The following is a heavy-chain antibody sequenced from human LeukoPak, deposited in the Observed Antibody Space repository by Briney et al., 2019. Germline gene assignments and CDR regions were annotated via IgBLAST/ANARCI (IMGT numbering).Heavy chain of an antibody. J-gene: IGHJ4*02. CDR1: GYTFTGYH. D-gene: IGHD6-6*01. CDR2: INPNSGGT. CDR3: ARHSSFYLDY. Sequence: SVKVSCETSGYTFTGYHMHWVRQAPGQGPEWMGWINPNSGGTNYAQKFQGRVTMTRDTSISTAYMELSRLRSDDTAVYYCARHSSFYLDYWGRGTLVTVSS. V-gene: IGHV1-2*02.